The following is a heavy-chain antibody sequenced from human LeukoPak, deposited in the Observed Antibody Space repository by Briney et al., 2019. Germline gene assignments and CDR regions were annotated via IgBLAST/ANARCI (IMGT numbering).Heavy chain of an antibody. Sequence: SETLSLTCTVSGGSVSSGSRYWSWIRQPPGKGLEWIGCIYYSGSTNYCPSLKSRVTISLDTSKNQFSLKLSSVTAADTAVYYCAKHTPRGGSFPLDSWGQGTLVTVSS. D-gene: IGHD3-16*01. V-gene: IGHV4-61*01. CDR3: AKHTPRGGSFPLDS. J-gene: IGHJ4*02. CDR1: GGSVSSGSRY. CDR2: IYYSGST.